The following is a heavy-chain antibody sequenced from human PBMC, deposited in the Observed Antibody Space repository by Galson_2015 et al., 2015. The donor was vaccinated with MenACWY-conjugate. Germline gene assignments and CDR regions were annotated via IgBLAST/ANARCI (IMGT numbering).Heavy chain of an antibody. J-gene: IGHJ4*02. Sequence: SLRLSCAASGFTFSNYAMSWVRQGPGKGLEWVSAISDDGGSTYYAASVKGRFTISRDNSKNTLYLQLNNLRAEDTAVYSCAKRRYCSRSNCYSFDSWGRGTLVTVSS. V-gene: IGHV3-23*01. D-gene: IGHD2-2*01. CDR1: GFTFSNYA. CDR2: ISDDGGST. CDR3: AKRRYCSRSNCYSFDS.